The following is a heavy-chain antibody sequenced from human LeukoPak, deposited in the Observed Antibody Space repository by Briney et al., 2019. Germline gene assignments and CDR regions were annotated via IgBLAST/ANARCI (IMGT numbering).Heavy chain of an antibody. D-gene: IGHD3-10*01. CDR3: ARSYYYGSGSYYKNYYMDV. V-gene: IGHV4-59*08. Sequence: SETLSLTCTVSGGSISSYYWSWIRQPPGKGLEWIGYIYYSGSTNYNPSLKSRVTISVDTSKNRFSLKLSSVTAADTAVYYCARSYYYGSGSYYKNYYMDVWGKGTTVTISS. J-gene: IGHJ6*03. CDR2: IYYSGST. CDR1: GGSISSYY.